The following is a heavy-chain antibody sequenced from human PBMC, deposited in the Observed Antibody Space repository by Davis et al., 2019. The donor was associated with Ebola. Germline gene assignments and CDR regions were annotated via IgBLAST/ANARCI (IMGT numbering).Heavy chain of an antibody. CDR1: VYTLISHG. V-gene: IGHV1-18*01. CDR3: ARGTYFNY. CDR2: IRTFDGKT. D-gene: IGHD3-10*01. Sequence: VPRLASVYTLISHGLRLVRPPPETATGGLGWIRTFDGKTKYVQKFQGRVTMTRDKSTSTVYMELRSLRSDDTAVYFCARGTYFNYWGQGTLVTVSS. J-gene: IGHJ4*02.